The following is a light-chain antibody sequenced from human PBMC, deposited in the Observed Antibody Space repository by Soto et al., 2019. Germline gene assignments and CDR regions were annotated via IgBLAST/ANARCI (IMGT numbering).Light chain of an antibody. V-gene: IGKV2-30*02. CDR2: KVS. CDR3: MQGTHWPPYT. Sequence: EVVMTQSPLSLPVTLGQPASISCRSSQSLVHSDGKTYLNWFQQRPGQSPRRLIYKVSNRDSGVPDRFSGSGSGTDFTLKISRVEAEDVGFYYCMQGTHWPPYTFGQGTKLEIK. J-gene: IGKJ2*01. CDR1: QSLVHSDGKTY.